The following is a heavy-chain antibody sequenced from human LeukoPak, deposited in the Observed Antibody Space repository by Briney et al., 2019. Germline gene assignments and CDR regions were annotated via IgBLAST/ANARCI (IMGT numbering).Heavy chain of an antibody. CDR1: GYTFSNYY. J-gene: IGHJ4*02. CDR2: INPSGGGT. V-gene: IGHV1-46*01. Sequence: ASVKVSCKASGYTFSNYYMHWVRQAPGQGLEWMGIINPSGGGTSYAQKFQGRVTMTRDTSSTTVYMELSSLRSEDTVVYYCAREIGPRQLHLWGSAFDYWGQGTLVTVSS. CDR3: AREIGPRQLHLWGSAFDY. D-gene: IGHD5-18*01.